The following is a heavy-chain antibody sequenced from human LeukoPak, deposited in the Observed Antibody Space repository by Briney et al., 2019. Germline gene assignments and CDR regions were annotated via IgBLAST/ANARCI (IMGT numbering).Heavy chain of an antibody. D-gene: IGHD1-26*01. CDR1: GFTFSSYS. V-gene: IGHV3-7*01. CDR2: IKQGGSER. CDR3: ARDAYRDRYFDY. Sequence: GGSLRLSCAASGFTFSSYSMNWVRQAPGKGLEWVANIKQGGSERYYVDSVKGRFTISRDSAKNSLYLQMDGLRAEDTAVYYCARDAYRDRYFDYWGQGTLVTVSS. J-gene: IGHJ4*02.